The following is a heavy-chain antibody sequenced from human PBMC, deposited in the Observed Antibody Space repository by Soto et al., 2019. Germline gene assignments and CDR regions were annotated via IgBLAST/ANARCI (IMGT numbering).Heavy chain of an antibody. D-gene: IGHD6-13*01. V-gene: IGHV3-30*18. J-gene: IGHJ5*02. Sequence: QVQLVESGGGVVQPGRSLRLSCAASGFTFSSYGMHWVRQAPGKGLEWVAVISYDGSNKYYADSVKGRFTISRDNSKNTLYLQMNSLRAEDTAVYYCAKDLIKRYSNPDLWGQGTLVTVSS. CDR2: ISYDGSNK. CDR3: AKDLIKRYSNPDL. CDR1: GFTFSSYG.